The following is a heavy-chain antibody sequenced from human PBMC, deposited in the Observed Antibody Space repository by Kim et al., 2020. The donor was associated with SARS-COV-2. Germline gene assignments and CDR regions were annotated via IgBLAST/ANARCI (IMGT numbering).Heavy chain of an antibody. V-gene: IGHV3-23*01. D-gene: IGHD2-21*01. J-gene: IGHJ6*01. CDR3: AKMVIMDGYNYFYYYAMD. CDR1: GFTFDTYA. CDR2: ISGGAVNK. Sequence: GESLRLSCVASGFTFDTYAMSWVRQAPGKGLEWVSVISGGAVNKFYADSVRGRFTTSRDNSKNTLYLQMNSLRDEDTALYYCAKMVIMDGYNYFYYYAMD.